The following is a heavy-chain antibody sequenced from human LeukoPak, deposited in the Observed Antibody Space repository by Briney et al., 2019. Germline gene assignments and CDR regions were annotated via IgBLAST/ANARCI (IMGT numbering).Heavy chain of an antibody. J-gene: IGHJ4*02. CDR2: IRSKANSYTT. CDR3: TSPHDYSDY. CDR1: VHPLLVSG. V-gene: IGHV3-73*01. Sequence: GGCLPLSCSARVHPLLVSGVEWVRQACGKGLEWVGRIRSKANSYTTAYGAAVKDKFTISRDDSKNTAYLQMTSLKTEDTAVYYCTSPHDYSDYWGEGALVSVSS.